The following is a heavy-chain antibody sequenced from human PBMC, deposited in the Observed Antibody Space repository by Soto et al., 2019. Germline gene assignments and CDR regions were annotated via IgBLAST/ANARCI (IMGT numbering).Heavy chain of an antibody. CDR1: GYTLTELS. J-gene: IGHJ2*01. Sequence: QVQLVQSGAEVKKPGASVKVSCKVSGYTLTELSMHWVRQAPGKGLEWMGGFDPEDGETIYAQKFQGRVTMTADTSTDSAYMELSSLRSEDTAVYYCATVDAGDRNFDLWGRGTLVTVSS. V-gene: IGHV1-24*01. D-gene: IGHD3-16*01. CDR3: ATVDAGDRNFDL. CDR2: FDPEDGET.